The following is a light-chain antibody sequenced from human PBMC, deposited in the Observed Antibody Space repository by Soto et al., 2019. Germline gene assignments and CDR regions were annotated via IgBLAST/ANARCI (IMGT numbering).Light chain of an antibody. CDR3: QHAHSFPLT. V-gene: IGKV1-12*01. CDR2: TGS. CDR1: RGISSW. Sequence: DIQMTQSPSSVTASVGDRVSITCRASRGISSWLAWYQQKPGRAPKLLIYTGSSLQSGVPSRFSGTGSGTDFTLTISSLQPEDVATYYCQHAHSFPLTPGGGTKVEIK. J-gene: IGKJ4*01.